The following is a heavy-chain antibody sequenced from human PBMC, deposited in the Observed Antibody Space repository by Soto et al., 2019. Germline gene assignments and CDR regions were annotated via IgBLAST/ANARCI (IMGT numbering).Heavy chain of an antibody. CDR1: GGSISSGGYY. CDR3: ARDDPGSGSPHFDY. V-gene: IGHV4-31*03. D-gene: IGHD3-10*01. Sequence: QVQLQESGPGLVKPSQTLSLTCTVSGGSISSGGYYWSWIRQHPGKGLEWIGYIYYSGSTYYNPSLKSRVTISVDTSKNQSSLKLSSVTAADTAVYDCARDDPGSGSPHFDYWGQGTLVTVSS. J-gene: IGHJ4*02. CDR2: IYYSGST.